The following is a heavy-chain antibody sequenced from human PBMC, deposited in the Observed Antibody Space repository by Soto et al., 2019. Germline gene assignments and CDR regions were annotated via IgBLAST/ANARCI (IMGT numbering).Heavy chain of an antibody. D-gene: IGHD3-10*01. CDR2: ISGSGGST. CDR3: AKSWDDYYGSGSHGAPFDY. V-gene: IGHV3-23*01. J-gene: IGHJ4*02. Sequence: PGGSLRLSCAASGFTFSSYAMSWVRQAPGKGLEWVSAISGSGGSTYYADSLKGRFTISRDNSKNTLYLQMNSLRAEATAVYYCAKSWDDYYGSGSHGAPFDYWGQGTLVTFSS. CDR1: GFTFSSYA.